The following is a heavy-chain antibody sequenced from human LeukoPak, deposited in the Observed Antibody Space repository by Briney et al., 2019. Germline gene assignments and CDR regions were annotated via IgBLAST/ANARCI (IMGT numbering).Heavy chain of an antibody. CDR1: GFTFSSYA. V-gene: IGHV3-23*01. D-gene: IGHD6-19*01. Sequence: GGSLRLSCAASGFTFSSYAMSWVCQAPGKGLEWVSVISGSGGSTYYADSVKGRFTISRDNSKNTLYLQMNSLRAEDTAVYYCAKDLSVGQWLAPIDYWGQGTLVTVSS. CDR2: ISGSGGST. CDR3: AKDLSVGQWLAPIDY. J-gene: IGHJ4*02.